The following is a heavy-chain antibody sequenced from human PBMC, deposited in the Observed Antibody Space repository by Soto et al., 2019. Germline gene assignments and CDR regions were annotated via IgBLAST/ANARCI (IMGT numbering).Heavy chain of an antibody. CDR1: GFTFSSYG. Sequence: HPGGSLRLSCAASGFTFSSYGMHWVRQAPGKGLEWVAVISYDGSNKYYADSVKGRFTISRDNSKNTLYLQMNSLRAEDTAVYYCAKEARIAARPMDAFDIWGQGTMVTVSS. CDR3: AKEARIAARPMDAFDI. J-gene: IGHJ3*02. V-gene: IGHV3-30*18. D-gene: IGHD6-6*01. CDR2: ISYDGSNK.